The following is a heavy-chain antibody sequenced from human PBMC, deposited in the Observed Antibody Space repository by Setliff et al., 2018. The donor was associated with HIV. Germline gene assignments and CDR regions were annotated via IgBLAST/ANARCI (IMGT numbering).Heavy chain of an antibody. Sequence: NPSETLSLTCSVSGGSMRNYYWSWIRQPPRKGLEWVGYISYNGITTYNPSLKSRVTISVDTSKNQFSLKLTSVTAADTAVYYCARHRPWEVDVFDIWGQGTRVTVSS. D-gene: IGHD1-26*01. CDR1: GGSMRNYY. V-gene: IGHV4-59*08. CDR2: ISYNGIT. J-gene: IGHJ3*02. CDR3: ARHRPWEVDVFDI.